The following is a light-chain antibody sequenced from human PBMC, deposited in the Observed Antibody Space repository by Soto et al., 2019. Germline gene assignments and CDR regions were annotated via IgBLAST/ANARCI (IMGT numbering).Light chain of an antibody. J-gene: IGKJ1*01. V-gene: IGKV3-11*01. CDR3: QQRSR. CDR1: QSVSSY. CDR2: DAS. Sequence: DIVLSQSPATLYLSPGERATLSCRASQSVSSYLAWYQQKPGQAPRLLIYDASNRATGIPARFSGSGSGTDFTLTISSLEPEDFAVYYCQQRSRFGQGTKVDIK.